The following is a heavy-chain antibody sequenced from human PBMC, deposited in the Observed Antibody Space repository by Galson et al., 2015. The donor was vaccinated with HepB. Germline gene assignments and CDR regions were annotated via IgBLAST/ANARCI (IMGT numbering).Heavy chain of an antibody. CDR2: IYSGGST. D-gene: IGHD4-17*01. V-gene: IGHV3-66*01. Sequence: SLRLSCAASGFTVSSNYMSWVRQAPGKGLEWVSVIYSGGSTYYADSVKGRFTISRDNSKNTLYLQMNSLRAEDTAVYYCARVKADDYGDYGIFAYWGQGTLVTVSS. CDR3: ARVKADDYGDYGIFAY. CDR1: GFTVSSNY. J-gene: IGHJ4*02.